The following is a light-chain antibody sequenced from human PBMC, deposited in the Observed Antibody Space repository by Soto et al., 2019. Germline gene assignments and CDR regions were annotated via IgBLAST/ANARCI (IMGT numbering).Light chain of an antibody. CDR1: QSVSSSY. CDR3: QHYVSPPIT. Sequence: EIVLTQSPGTLSLSPGEISTLSCRSSQSVSSSYSAWYQQKPGQAPRLLIYGASSRATGIPDRFSGSGSGTDFTLTISRLEPEDFAVYYCQHYVSPPITFGQGTRLEIK. J-gene: IGKJ5*01. CDR2: GAS. V-gene: IGKV3-20*01.